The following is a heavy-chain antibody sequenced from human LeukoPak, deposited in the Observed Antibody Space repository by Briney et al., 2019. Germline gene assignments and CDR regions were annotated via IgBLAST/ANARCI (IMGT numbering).Heavy chain of an antibody. CDR1: GGSFSGYY. J-gene: IGHJ6*03. D-gene: IGHD6-19*01. CDR3: ARRVVAGFYYYSYYMDV. V-gene: IGHV4-34*01. Sequence: SSETLSLTCAVYGGSFSGYYWSWIRQPPGKGLEWIGEINHSGSTNYNPSLKSRVTISVDTSKNQFSLKLSSVTAADTAVYYCARRVVAGFYYYSYYMDVWGKGTTVTISS. CDR2: INHSGST.